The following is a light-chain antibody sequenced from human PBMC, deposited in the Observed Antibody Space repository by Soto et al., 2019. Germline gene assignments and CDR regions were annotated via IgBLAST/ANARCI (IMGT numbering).Light chain of an antibody. CDR1: QSVSSSY. J-gene: IGKJ4*01. Sequence: EIVLTQSPGTLSLSPGERATLSCRASQSVSSSYLAWYQQKPGQAPRLLIYGASSRATGIPDRFSGSGSGTDFTLTISRLEPEDFAVYYCQQYINWPPLTFGGGTKVDIK. V-gene: IGKV3-20*01. CDR2: GAS. CDR3: QQYINWPPLT.